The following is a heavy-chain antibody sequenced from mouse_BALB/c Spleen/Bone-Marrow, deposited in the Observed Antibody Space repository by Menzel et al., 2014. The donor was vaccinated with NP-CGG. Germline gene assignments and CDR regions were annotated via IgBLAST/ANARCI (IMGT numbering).Heavy chain of an antibody. CDR2: ISSGGSYT. CDR3: ARQENWALDY. Sequence: EGQGVESGGGLVKPGGSLKLSCAASRFTFSNYAMSWVRQTPEKRLEWVATISSGGSYTYYPDSVKGRFTISRDNAQNTLYLQMSSLRSEDTAMYFCARQENWALDYWGQGTTLTVSS. J-gene: IGHJ2*01. D-gene: IGHD4-1*01. CDR1: RFTFSNYA. V-gene: IGHV5-9-3*01.